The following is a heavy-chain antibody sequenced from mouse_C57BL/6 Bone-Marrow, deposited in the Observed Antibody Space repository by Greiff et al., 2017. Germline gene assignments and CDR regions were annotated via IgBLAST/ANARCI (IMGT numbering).Heavy chain of an antibody. CDR1: GYSFTGYF. J-gene: IGHJ1*03. Sequence: EVKLQESGPELVKPGDSVKISCKASGYSFTGYFMNWVMQSHGKSLEWIGRINPYNGDTFYNQKFKGKATLTVDKSSSTAHMELRSLTSEDSAVYYSARYYGSSYWYFDVWGTGTTGTVSA. CDR2: INPYNGDT. CDR3: ARYYGSSYWYFDV. V-gene: IGHV1-20*01. D-gene: IGHD1-1*01.